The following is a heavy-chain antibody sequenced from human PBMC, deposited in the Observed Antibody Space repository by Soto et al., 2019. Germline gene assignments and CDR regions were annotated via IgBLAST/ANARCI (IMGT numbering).Heavy chain of an antibody. D-gene: IGHD3-22*01. J-gene: IGHJ3*02. Sequence: SVKVSCTARVYLLTCYYIHLVRQAPGQGLEWMGWINAKSGGKKYAEKFKGRVSMTGDMSITTAYLELSSLTSDDTAVYYCATDRVAFDMWGQGTKVTVSS. CDR3: ATDRVAFDM. CDR2: INAKSGGK. CDR1: VYLLTCYY. V-gene: IGHV1-2*02.